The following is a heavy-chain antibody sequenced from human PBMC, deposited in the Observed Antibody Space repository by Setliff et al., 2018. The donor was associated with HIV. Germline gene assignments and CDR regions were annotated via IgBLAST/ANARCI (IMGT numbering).Heavy chain of an antibody. CDR3: ARDPFLRQAVPGGVDY. CDR1: GFSFSSYV. CDR2: ISGSGANT. D-gene: IGHD6-19*01. Sequence: GGSLRLSCAASGFSFSSYVMSWVRQAPGKGLEWVSGISGSGANTYHADSVKGRFTISRDIAKNSLYLQMNSLRVDDTAVCYCARDPFLRQAVPGGVDYWGQGTLVTVSS. J-gene: IGHJ4*02. V-gene: IGHV3-23*01.